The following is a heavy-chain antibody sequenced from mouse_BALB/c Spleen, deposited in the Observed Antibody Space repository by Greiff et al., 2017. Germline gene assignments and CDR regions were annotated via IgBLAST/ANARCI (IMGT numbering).Heavy chain of an antibody. Sequence: VQLVESGAELVRPGSSVKISCKASGYAFSSYWMNWVKQRPGQGLEWIGQIYPGDGDTNYNGKFKGKATLTADKSSSTAYMQLSSLTSEDSAVYFCARSSSYPFAYWGQGTLVTVSA. CDR1: GYAFSSYW. J-gene: IGHJ3*01. CDR2: IYPGDGDT. V-gene: IGHV1-80*01. CDR3: ARSSSYPFAY. D-gene: IGHD1-1*01.